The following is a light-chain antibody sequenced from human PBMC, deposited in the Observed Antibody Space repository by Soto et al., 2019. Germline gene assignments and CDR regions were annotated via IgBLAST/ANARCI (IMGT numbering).Light chain of an antibody. CDR2: EVS. J-gene: IGLJ2*01. CDR1: SSDVGSYNY. V-gene: IGLV2-8*01. Sequence: QSALTQPPSASGSPGQSVTISCTGTSSDVGSYNYVSWYQQHPGKAPKLMIFEVSKRPSGVPDRFSGSKSGNTASLTVSGHQAEAEVDYYSTSYAGSNNFVFGGGTQLTVL. CDR3: TSYAGSNNFV.